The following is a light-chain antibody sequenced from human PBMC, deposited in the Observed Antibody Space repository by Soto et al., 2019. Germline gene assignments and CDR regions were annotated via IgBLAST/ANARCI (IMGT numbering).Light chain of an antibody. V-gene: IGKV3-15*01. CDR2: GAS. CDR3: HQYNNWPRT. CDR1: QSVSSY. J-gene: IGKJ5*01. Sequence: EIVLTQSPATLSLSPGERATLSCRASQSVSSYLAWYQQKPGQAPSLLIYGASTRATGIPARFSGSGSGTEFTLTISSLQSEDFAVYFCHQYNNWPRTFGQGTRLEIK.